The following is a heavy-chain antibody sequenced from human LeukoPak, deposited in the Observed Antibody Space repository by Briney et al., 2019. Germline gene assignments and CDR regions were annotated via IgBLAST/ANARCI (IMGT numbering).Heavy chain of an antibody. CDR2: IYHSGST. CDR3: VAKTYDFWSGYHTRDY. D-gene: IGHD3-3*01. CDR1: GGSISSGGYS. J-gene: IGHJ4*02. V-gene: IGHV4-30-2*01. Sequence: SETLSVTCAVSGGSISSGGYSWSWIRQPPGKGLEWIGYIYHSGSTYYNPSLKSRVTISVDRSKNQFSLKLSSVTAADTAVYYCVAKTYDFWSGYHTRDYWGQGTLVTVSS.